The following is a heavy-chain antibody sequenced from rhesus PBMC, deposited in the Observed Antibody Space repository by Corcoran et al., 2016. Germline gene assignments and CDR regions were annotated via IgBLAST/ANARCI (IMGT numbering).Heavy chain of an antibody. CDR1: GLSLTTSRMG. D-gene: IGHD2-15*01. Sequence: QVTLKESGPALVKPTQTLTLTCTFSGLSLTTSRMGVGWIRQPPEKALEWLARIYWDDDKRDSTSLKSSLTISKDTAKNQVVLTMTNMDPVDTATYYWARVVVLTAPTEYFDFWGQGALVTVSS. CDR2: IYWDDDK. J-gene: IGHJ1*01. CDR3: ARVVVLTAPTEYFDF. V-gene: IGHV2-174*01.